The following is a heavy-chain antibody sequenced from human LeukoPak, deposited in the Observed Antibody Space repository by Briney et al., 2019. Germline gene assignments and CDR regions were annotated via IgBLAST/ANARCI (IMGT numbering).Heavy chain of an antibody. D-gene: IGHD1-26*01. CDR3: ARRSGSYSHDAFAI. J-gene: IGHJ3*02. V-gene: IGHV4-59*01. CDR2: IYYSGST. Sequence: SETLSLTCTVSGGSISSYYWSWIRQPPGKGREWIGFIYYSGSTNYNPSLKSRVTISVDTSKNQFSLKLSSVTAADTAVYYCARRSGSYSHDAFAIWGQGTMVTVSS. CDR1: GGSISSYY.